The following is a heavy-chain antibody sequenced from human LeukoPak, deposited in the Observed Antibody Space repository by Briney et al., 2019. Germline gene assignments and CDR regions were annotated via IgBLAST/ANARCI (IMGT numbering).Heavy chain of an antibody. V-gene: IGHV3-15*01. CDR3: TSELVYYYDSSGHNWFDP. CDR1: GFTFSNAW. CDR2: IKSKTDGGTT. D-gene: IGHD3-22*01. J-gene: IGHJ5*02. Sequence: GGSLRLSCAASGFTFSNAWMSWVRQAPGKGLEWVGRIKSKTDGGTTDYAAPVKGRFTISRDDSKNTLYLQMNSPKTEDTAVYYCTSELVYYYDSSGHNWFDPWGQGTLVTVSS.